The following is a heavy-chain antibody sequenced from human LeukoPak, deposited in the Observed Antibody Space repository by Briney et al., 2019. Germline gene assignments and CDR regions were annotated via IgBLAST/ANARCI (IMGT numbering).Heavy chain of an antibody. Sequence: PGGSLRLSCAASGFTFSSYAMHWVRQAPGMGLEWVAVISYDGSNKYYADSVKGRFTISRDNSKNTLYLQMNSLRAEDTAVYYCAREVVGYCSSASCHPPWRNGMDVWGQGTTVTVSS. CDR2: ISYDGSNK. CDR1: GFTFSSYA. CDR3: AREVVGYCSSASCHPPWRNGMDV. J-gene: IGHJ6*02. D-gene: IGHD2-2*01. V-gene: IGHV3-30-3*01.